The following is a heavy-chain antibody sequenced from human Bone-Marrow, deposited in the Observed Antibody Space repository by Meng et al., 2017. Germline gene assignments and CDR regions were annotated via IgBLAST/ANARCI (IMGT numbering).Heavy chain of an antibody. V-gene: IGHV1-18*01. CDR1: GYSFTSYG. CDR3: ARDTRYDRSLYPENYHGMDV. D-gene: IGHD3-22*01. CDR2: ISADNGNT. J-gene: IGHJ6*02. Sequence: ASVKVSCKASGYSFTSYGISWVRQAPGQGREGMGWISADNGNTHYEQRLQGRVTMTTDTSTSTAYMELRSLRSDVTAVYACARDTRYDRSLYPENYHGMDVWGQGTTVTVSS.